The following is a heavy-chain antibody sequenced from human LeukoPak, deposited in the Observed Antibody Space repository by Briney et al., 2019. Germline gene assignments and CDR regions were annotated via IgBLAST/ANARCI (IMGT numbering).Heavy chain of an antibody. CDR3: AKDIPSGWYPYYFDY. Sequence: QTGGSLRLSCAASGSTFSSHAMSWVRQAPGKGLEWVSAISGSGGSTYYADSVKGRFTISRDNSKNTLYLQMNSLRAEDTAVYYCAKDIPSGWYPYYFDYWGQGTLVTVSS. J-gene: IGHJ4*02. CDR2: ISGSGGST. CDR1: GSTFSSHA. V-gene: IGHV3-23*01. D-gene: IGHD6-19*01.